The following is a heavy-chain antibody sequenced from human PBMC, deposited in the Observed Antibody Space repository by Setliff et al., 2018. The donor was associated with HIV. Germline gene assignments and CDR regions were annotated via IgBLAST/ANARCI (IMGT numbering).Heavy chain of an antibody. Sequence: PSETLSLTCTVSGGSISSGSYYWSWIRQPAGKGLEWIGRIYTSGRTNYNPSLKSRVTISVDTSKNQFSLKLSSVTAADTAVYYCARGFRSGRIFGIDYWGQGTLVTVSS. D-gene: IGHD3-3*01. CDR3: ARGFRSGRIFGIDY. V-gene: IGHV4-61*02. CDR1: GGSISSGSYY. CDR2: IYTSGRT. J-gene: IGHJ4*02.